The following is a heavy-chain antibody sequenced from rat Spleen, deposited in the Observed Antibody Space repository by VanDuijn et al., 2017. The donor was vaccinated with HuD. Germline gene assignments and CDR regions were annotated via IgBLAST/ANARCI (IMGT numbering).Heavy chain of an antibody. CDR3: ARQWYYFDY. D-gene: IGHD1-1*01. CDR2: ISSGGGGT. CDR1: GLSFSNYD. J-gene: IGHJ2*01. V-gene: IGHV5-25*01. Sequence: EVQLVESGGGLVQPGRSMKLSCAASGLSFSNYDMAWVRQAPTKGLEWVASISSGGGGTYYPDSVKGRFTISRDNAKNTLYLQMASLRSEDTASYYCARQWYYFDYWGQGVMVTVSS.